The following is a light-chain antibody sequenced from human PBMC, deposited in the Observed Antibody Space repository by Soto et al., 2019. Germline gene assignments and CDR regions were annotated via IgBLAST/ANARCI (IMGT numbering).Light chain of an antibody. CDR1: QSVLYTSNNQHY. CDR2: GAS. CDR3: QQRGT. J-gene: IGKJ5*01. V-gene: IGKV4-1*01. Sequence: DIVMTQSPDALGVSLCERATINCKSSQSVLYTSNNQHYLAWYQQKSGQPPKLLIYGASARESGVPARFSGSGSGTDFTLTIRSLQDEDVAVYYCQQRGTFGQGTRLEIK.